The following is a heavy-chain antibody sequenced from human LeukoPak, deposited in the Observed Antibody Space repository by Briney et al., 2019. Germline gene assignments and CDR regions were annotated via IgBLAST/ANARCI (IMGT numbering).Heavy chain of an antibody. D-gene: IGHD3-22*01. CDR2: IYYSGST. J-gene: IGHJ4*02. CDR3: ARYYDSSGNLDY. Sequence: SETLCLTCTVSGGSISSSSYYWGWIRQPPGKGLEWIGSIYYSGSTYYNPSLKSRVTISVDTSKNQFSLKLSSVTAADTAVYYRARYYDSSGNLDYWGQGTLVTVSS. V-gene: IGHV4-39*01. CDR1: GGSISSSSYY.